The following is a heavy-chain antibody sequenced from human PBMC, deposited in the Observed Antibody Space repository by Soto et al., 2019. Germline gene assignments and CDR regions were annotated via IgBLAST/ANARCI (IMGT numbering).Heavy chain of an antibody. D-gene: IGHD6-19*01. CDR1: GFTFSSYG. CDR3: ARDRDPGQWLTTKYFDY. J-gene: IGHJ4*02. CDR2: IWYHGSNK. Sequence: QVQLVESGGGVVQPGRSLRLSCAASGFTFSSYGMHWVRQAPGKGLEWVAVIWYHGSNKYYADSVKGRFTISRDNYKNTMYLKMNNLRAEDTAVYYCARDRDPGQWLTTKYFDYWGQGTLVTVSS. V-gene: IGHV3-33*01.